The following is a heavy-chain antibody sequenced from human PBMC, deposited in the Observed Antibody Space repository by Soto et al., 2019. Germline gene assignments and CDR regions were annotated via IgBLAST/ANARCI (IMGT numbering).Heavy chain of an antibody. Sequence: ASVKVACNASGYTFTGYYIHWVRQAPGQGLEWMGWINPITGGTNYAPKFQGRVTMTRDTSITTAYMELSRLRSDDTAVYYCARDWDWNAAFDIWGQGTMVTVSS. J-gene: IGHJ3*02. CDR3: ARDWDWNAAFDI. CDR2: INPITGGT. CDR1: GYTFTGYY. D-gene: IGHD1-1*01. V-gene: IGHV1-2*02.